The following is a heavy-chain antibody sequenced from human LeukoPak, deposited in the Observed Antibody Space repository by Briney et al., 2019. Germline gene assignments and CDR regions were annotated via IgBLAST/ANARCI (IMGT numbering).Heavy chain of an antibody. CDR1: GFTFSSYG. Sequence: GGSLRLSCAASGFTFSSYGMHWVRQAPGKGLEWVAVISYDGSNKYYADFVKGRFAISRDNSKNTLYLQMNSLRAEDTAVYYCAKDWAYYYDSSGYHTPFDYWGQGTLVTVSS. V-gene: IGHV3-30*18. CDR2: ISYDGSNK. CDR3: AKDWAYYYDSSGYHTPFDY. D-gene: IGHD3-22*01. J-gene: IGHJ4*02.